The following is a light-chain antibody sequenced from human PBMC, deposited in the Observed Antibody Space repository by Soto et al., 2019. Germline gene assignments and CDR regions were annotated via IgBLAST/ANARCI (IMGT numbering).Light chain of an antibody. J-gene: IGKJ1*01. CDR2: GAS. CDR1: QSVSSSY. CDR3: QQYGSSPWT. V-gene: IGKV3-20*01. Sequence: EIVLTQSPGTLSLSPGERATLSCRASQSVSSSYLAWYQQKPGQAPRLLIYGASSSATGIPDRFSGSGSGTDFTLTISRLEPEDFAVYYCQQYGSSPWTFGQGTKGDIK.